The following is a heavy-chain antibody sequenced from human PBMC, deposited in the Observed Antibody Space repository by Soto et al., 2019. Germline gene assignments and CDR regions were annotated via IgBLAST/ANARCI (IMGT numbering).Heavy chain of an antibody. CDR1: GGSISSGGYY. CDR2: IFYSGST. CDR3: ARAESVAARNFDY. V-gene: IGHV4-31*03. J-gene: IGHJ4*02. D-gene: IGHD6-6*01. Sequence: SETLSLTCTVSGGSISSGGYYWSWIRQHPGKGLEWIGYIFYSGSTYYNPSLESRVTISVDTSKNQFSLKLSSVTAADTAVYYCARAESVAARNFDYWGQGTLVTVSS.